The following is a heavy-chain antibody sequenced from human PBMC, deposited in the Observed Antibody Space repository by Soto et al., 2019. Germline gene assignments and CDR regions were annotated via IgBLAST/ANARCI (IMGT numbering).Heavy chain of an antibody. CDR2: MHHSGVA. J-gene: IGHJ4*03. CDR3: ATYLLGEFDF. CDR1: GAPITSRGYY. Sequence: PSETLSLTCTVSGAPITSRGYYWSWIRQPPGEGLEWIGYMHHSGVAYYNLYLQSRVAMSVDTSRNQISLSLTSVTAADTAVYYCATYLLGEFDFWGQGTPVTVSS. V-gene: IGHV4-30-4*01. D-gene: IGHD3-16*01.